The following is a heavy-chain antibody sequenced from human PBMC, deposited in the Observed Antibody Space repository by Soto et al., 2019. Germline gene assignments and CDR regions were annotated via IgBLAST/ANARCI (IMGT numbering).Heavy chain of an antibody. D-gene: IGHD3-3*01. CDR1: GFTFSSYS. V-gene: IGHV3-21*01. CDR2: ISSNSRYI. CDR3: ARQLRFSKAFVI. J-gene: IGHJ3*02. Sequence: GGSLRLSCAASGFTFSSYSMNWVRQAQGKGLERISSISSNSRYIYYADSVKRRFNISRDNAKNTLKLQMNSLCVVDTAVYSCARQLRFSKAFVIWGQGTMVTV.